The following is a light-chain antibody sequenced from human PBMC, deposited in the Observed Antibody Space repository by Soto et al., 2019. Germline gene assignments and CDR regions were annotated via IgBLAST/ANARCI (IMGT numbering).Light chain of an antibody. CDR2: WAS. J-gene: IGKJ1*01. CDR3: QQYFSTPWT. CDR1: QSVLYSADNKNY. Sequence: DIVMTQSPDSLAVSLGERATINCKSSQSVLYSADNKNYLAWYQQKPGQPPKLLIYWASTRESGVPDRFSGSWSGTDFTLTISSLQAEDVAVYYCQQYFSTPWTFGQGTNVEIK. V-gene: IGKV4-1*01.